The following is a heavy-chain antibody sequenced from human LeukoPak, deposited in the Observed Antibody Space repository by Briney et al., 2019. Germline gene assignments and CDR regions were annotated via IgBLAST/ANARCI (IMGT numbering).Heavy chain of an antibody. V-gene: IGHV1-69*13. CDR3: ALSELRGQYYFDY. D-gene: IGHD4-17*01. CDR1: GGTFSSYA. CDR2: IIPIFGTA. J-gene: IGHJ4*02. Sequence: GASVKVSCKASGGTFSSYAISWVRQAPGQGLEWMGGIIPIFGTANYAQKFQGRATITADESTSTAYMELSSLRSEDTAVYYCALSELRGQYYFDYWGQGTLVTVSS.